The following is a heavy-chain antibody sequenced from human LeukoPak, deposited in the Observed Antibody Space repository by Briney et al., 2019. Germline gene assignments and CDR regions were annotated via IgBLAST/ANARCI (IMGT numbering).Heavy chain of an antibody. V-gene: IGHV4-59*01. J-gene: IGHJ4*02. Sequence: PSETLSLTCTVSGGSLSSYYWSWIRQPPGKGLEWIGYIYYSGSTNYNPSLKSRVTISVDTSKNQFSLKLSSVTAADTAVYYCARLLITMVRGVIIHTLDYWGQGTLVTVSS. D-gene: IGHD3-10*01. CDR1: GGSLSSYY. CDR2: IYYSGST. CDR3: ARLLITMVRGVIIHTLDY.